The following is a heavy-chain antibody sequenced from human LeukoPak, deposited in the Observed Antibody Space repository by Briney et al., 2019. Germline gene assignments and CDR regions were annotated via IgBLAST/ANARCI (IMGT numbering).Heavy chain of an antibody. J-gene: IGHJ3*02. CDR1: GYSFTDYA. CDR2: INAGNGNT. CDR3: ASAGYCSRTSCSDAFEI. V-gene: IGHV1-3*01. Sequence: ASVKVSCKASGYSFTDYAMHWVRQAPVERPEWMGWINAGNGNTKYSLNFQGRVTLIRDTSASTVYMELSSLRSEDTAVYYCASAGYCSRTSCSDAFEIWGQGTMVTVSS. D-gene: IGHD2-2*03.